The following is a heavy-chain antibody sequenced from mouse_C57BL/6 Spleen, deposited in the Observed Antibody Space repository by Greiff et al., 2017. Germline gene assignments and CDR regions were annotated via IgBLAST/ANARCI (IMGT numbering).Heavy chain of an antibody. V-gene: IGHV3-1*01. CDR1: GYSITSGYD. Sequence: VQLKESGPGMVKPSQSLSLTCTVTGYSITSGYDWHWIRHFPGNKLEWMGYISYSGSTNYNPSLKSRISITHDTSKNHFFLKLNSVTTEDTATYYCARGGVYDAYAMDYWGQGTSVTVSS. D-gene: IGHD2-12*01. J-gene: IGHJ4*01. CDR3: ARGGVYDAYAMDY. CDR2: ISYSGST.